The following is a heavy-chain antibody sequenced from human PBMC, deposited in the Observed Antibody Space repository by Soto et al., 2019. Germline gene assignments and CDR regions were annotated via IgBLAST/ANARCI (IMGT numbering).Heavy chain of an antibody. CDR3: ARVVPGAEAWFGP. J-gene: IGHJ5*02. CDR1: VYTFSNYG. Sequence: ASVKVSCKTSVYTFSNYGITWVRQAPGQPLEWLGWISLYSDGTNYAQKFQGRVSMTTDTSTTTAYMELRSLRSDDTAVYYCARVVPGAEAWFGPWGQGTLVTVSS. V-gene: IGHV1-18*01. CDR2: ISLYSDGT. D-gene: IGHD2-2*01.